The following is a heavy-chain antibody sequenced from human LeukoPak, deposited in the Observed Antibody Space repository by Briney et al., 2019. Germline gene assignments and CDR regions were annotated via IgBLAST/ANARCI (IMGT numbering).Heavy chain of an antibody. V-gene: IGHV3-48*03. J-gene: IGHJ4*02. Sequence: GGSLRLSCAASGFTFSSYEMNWVRQAPGKGLEWVSYISSSGSTIYYADSVKSRFTISRDNAKNSLYLQMNSLRAEDTAVYYCARGQRDYVWGSYRILDYWGQGTLVTVSS. CDR3: ARGQRDYVWGSYRILDY. CDR1: GFTFSSYE. D-gene: IGHD3-16*02. CDR2: ISSSGSTI.